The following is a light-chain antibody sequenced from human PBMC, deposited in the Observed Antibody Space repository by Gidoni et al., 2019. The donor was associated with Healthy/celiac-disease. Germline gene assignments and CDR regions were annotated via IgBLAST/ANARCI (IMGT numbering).Light chain of an antibody. CDR3: QQYYSPYT. J-gene: IGKJ2*01. CDR2: WAS. CDR1: QSVFYSSNNKNY. V-gene: IGKV4-1*01. Sequence: DIVMTQSPESLAVSLGESATINCKSSQSVFYSSNNKNYLAWYQQKPGQPPTLLIYWASTRESGVPDRFSGSGSATDFTLTISSLQAEYVAVYYCQQYYSPYTFGQGTKLEIK.